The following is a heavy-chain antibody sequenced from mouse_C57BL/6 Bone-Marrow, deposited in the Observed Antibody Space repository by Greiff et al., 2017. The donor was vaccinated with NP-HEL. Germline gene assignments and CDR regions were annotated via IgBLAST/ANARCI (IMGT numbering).Heavy chain of an antibody. V-gene: IGHV1-78*01. CDR3: ADYDYPYYFDY. J-gene: IGHJ2*01. CDR1: GYTFTDHT. CDR2: IYPRDGST. D-gene: IGHD2-4*01. Sequence: VKLVESDAELVKPGASVKISCKVSGYTFTDHTIHWMKQRPEQGLEWIGYIYPRDGSTKYNEKFKGKATLTADKSSSTAYMQLNSLTSEDSAVYFCADYDYPYYFDYWGQGTTLTVSS.